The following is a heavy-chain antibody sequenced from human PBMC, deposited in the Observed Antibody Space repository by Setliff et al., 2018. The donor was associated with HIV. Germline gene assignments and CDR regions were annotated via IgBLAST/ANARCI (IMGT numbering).Heavy chain of an antibody. CDR2: IYTSGST. CDR3: ASQYYYGSGSYLQYGMDV. Sequence: SETLSLTCTVSGSSISSGSYYWSWIRQPAGKGLEWIGRIYTSGSTNYNPSLKRRVTISVDTSKNQFSLKLSSVTAADTAVYYCASQYYYGSGSYLQYGMDVWGQGTTVTVSS. V-gene: IGHV4-61*02. D-gene: IGHD3-10*01. J-gene: IGHJ6*02. CDR1: GSSISSGSYY.